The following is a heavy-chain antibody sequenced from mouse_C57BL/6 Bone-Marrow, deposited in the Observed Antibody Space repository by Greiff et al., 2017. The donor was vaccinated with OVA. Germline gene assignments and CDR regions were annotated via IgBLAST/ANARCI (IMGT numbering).Heavy chain of an antibody. V-gene: IGHV14-4*01. J-gene: IGHJ2*01. CDR2: IDPENGDT. CDR1: GFNIKDDY. CDR3: TTHFYYYSSDYFDA. Sequence: VQLKQSGAELVRPGASVKLSCTASGFNIKDDYMHWVKQRPEQGLEWIGWIDPENGDTEYASKFQGKATITADTSSNTAYLQLSSLTSEDTAVYYCTTHFYYYSSDYFDACGQGTTLSVSS. D-gene: IGHD1-1*01.